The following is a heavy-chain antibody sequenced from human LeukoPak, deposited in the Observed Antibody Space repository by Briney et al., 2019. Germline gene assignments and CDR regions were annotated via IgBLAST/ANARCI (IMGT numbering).Heavy chain of an antibody. J-gene: IGHJ4*02. D-gene: IGHD1-1*01. CDR3: ARDRGTWNDDGFDY. CDR1: GGSISSYY. V-gene: IGHV4-4*07. Sequence: SETLSLTCTVSGGSISSYYWSWIRQPAGKGLEWIGRIYISESTNYNPSLKSRVTMSVDTSKNQFSLKLSSVTAADTAVYYCARDRGTWNDDGFDYWGQGTLVTVSS. CDR2: IYISEST.